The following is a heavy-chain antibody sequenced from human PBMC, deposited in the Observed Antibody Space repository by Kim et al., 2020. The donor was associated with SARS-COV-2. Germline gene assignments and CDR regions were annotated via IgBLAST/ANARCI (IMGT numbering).Heavy chain of an antibody. Sequence: DSVKVSCKASGYTFTTSYIHWVRQAPGQGLDWMGIVNPSDGITTYAQKFQGRLTLTSDTSTRTVFMEVSSLRSEDTAVYYCARRGYSGYENPPEYWGQGTLVTVSS. CDR2: VNPSDGIT. D-gene: IGHD5-12*01. CDR1: GYTFTTSY. J-gene: IGHJ4*02. CDR3: ARRGYSGYENPPEY. V-gene: IGHV1-46*01.